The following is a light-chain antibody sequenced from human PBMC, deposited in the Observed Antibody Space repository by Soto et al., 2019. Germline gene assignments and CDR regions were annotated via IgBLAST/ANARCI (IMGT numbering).Light chain of an antibody. V-gene: IGKV1-8*01. CDR2: AAS. J-gene: IGKJ1*01. CDR3: QQYYNYPPR. CDR1: QGISSY. Sequence: AIRMTQSPSSLSAYTGDRVTITCRASQGISSYLACYQQKPGKAPKLLIYAASTLQSSVPSRFSGSGSGTDCPLTISGPQSEDFATYCCQQYYNYPPRFGQGTKVDIK.